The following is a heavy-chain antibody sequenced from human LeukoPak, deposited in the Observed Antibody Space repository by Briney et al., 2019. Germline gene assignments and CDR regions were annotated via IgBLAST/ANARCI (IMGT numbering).Heavy chain of an antibody. J-gene: IGHJ5*02. D-gene: IGHD5-24*01. CDR1: GFTFSSYA. CDR3: AREPQDEDNWFDP. Sequence: PGRSLRLSCAASGFTFSSYAMHWVRQAPGKGLEWVAVISYDGSNKYYADSVKGRFTISRDNSKNTLYLQMNSLRAEDTAVYYCAREPQDEDNWFDPWGQGTLVTVSS. CDR2: ISYDGSNK. V-gene: IGHV3-30-3*01.